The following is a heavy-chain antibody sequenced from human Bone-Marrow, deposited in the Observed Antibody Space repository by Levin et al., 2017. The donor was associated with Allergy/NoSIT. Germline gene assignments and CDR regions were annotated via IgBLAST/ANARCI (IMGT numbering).Heavy chain of an antibody. V-gene: IGHV1-69*01. J-gene: IGHJ5*02. CDR1: GGTFSGHA. CDR2: VIVNFGVA. CDR3: TRGGGSSGWIPGGS. Sequence: SGESLKISCTASGGTFSGHALSWVRQAPGQGLEWVGGVIVNFGVANYAQRFRDRVTITADESTTTAFMELTSLRSDDTAIYYCTRGGGSSGWIPGGSWGQGTLVIVSS. D-gene: IGHD6-19*01.